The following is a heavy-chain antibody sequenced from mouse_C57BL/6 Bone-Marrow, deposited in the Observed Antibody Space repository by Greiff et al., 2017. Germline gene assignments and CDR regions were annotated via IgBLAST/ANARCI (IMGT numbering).Heavy chain of an antibody. D-gene: IGHD3-2*02. V-gene: IGHV1-26*01. CDR2: INPNNGGT. CDR3: ASLDSTGFYYFDY. J-gene: IGHJ2*01. CDR1: GYTFTDYY. Sequence: VQLQQSGPELVKPGASVKISCKASGYTFTDYYMNWVKQSHGKSLEWIGDINPNNGGTSYNQKFKGKATLTVDKSSSTAYMALRSLTSEVSAVYHCASLDSTGFYYFDYWGQGTTLTVSS.